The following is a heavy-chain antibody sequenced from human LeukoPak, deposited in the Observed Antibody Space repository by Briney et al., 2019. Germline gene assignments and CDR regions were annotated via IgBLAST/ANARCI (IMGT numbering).Heavy chain of an antibody. Sequence: PGGSLRLSSEVSGFSFHRYGMHWVRQAPGKGLEWVALISYDGNHKNYGDSVKGRFTISRDNSKNTLYLQMNSLRAEDTAVFYCAKDRLVATIDGNFDYWGQGTLVTVSS. D-gene: IGHD5-12*01. CDR2: ISYDGNHK. V-gene: IGHV3-30*18. J-gene: IGHJ4*02. CDR3: AKDRLVATIDGNFDY. CDR1: GFSFHRYG.